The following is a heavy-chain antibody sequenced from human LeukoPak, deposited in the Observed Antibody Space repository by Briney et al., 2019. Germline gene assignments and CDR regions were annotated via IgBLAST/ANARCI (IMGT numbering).Heavy chain of an antibody. CDR3: AKGMGGYTIGYYFDY. V-gene: IGHV3-30*18. CDR1: GFTFNTYG. Sequence: PGRSLRLSCAASGFTFNTYGMHWVRQAPGKGLEWVAVISYDASNKSYADPVKGRFTISRDYSKNTVYLQMNSLRAEDTAVYFCAKGMGGYTIGYYFDYWGQGTPVTVSS. CDR2: ISYDASNK. J-gene: IGHJ4*02. D-gene: IGHD5-18*01.